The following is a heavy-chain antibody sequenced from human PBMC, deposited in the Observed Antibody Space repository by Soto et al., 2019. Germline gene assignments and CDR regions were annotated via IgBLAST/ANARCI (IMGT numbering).Heavy chain of an antibody. Sequence: SETLSLTCTVSGDSISSGGYYWTWIRQHPGKGLEWIGYIYYSGSTYYNPSLKSRVTISVDTSKNQFSLKLISVTAADTAVYYCARGGSTGIAAADTWGQGTLVTVSS. D-gene: IGHD6-13*01. CDR2: IYYSGST. V-gene: IGHV4-31*03. J-gene: IGHJ5*02. CDR1: GDSISSGGYY. CDR3: ARGGSTGIAAADT.